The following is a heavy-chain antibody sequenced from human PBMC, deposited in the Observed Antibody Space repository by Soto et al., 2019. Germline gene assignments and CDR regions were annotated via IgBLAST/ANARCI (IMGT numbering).Heavy chain of an antibody. CDR3: ARGGGRGGWGIVVVPAAMVDY. V-gene: IGHV3-11*01. CDR1: GFTFSDYY. J-gene: IGHJ4*02. D-gene: IGHD2-2*01. CDR2: ISSSGSTI. Sequence: QVQLVESGGGLVKPGGSLRLSCAASGFTFSDYYMSWIRQAPGKGLEWVSYISSSGSTIYYADSVKGRFTISRDNAKNSLYLQMNGLRAEDAAVYYCARGGGRGGWGIVVVPAAMVDYWGQGTLVTVSS.